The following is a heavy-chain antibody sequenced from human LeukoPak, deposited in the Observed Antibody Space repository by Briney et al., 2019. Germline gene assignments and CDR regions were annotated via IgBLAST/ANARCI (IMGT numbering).Heavy chain of an antibody. J-gene: IGHJ5*02. Sequence: GSLRLSCAASGFTFSSYGMTWVRQAPGKGLECVSGISGGGDSTDYADSVKGRFTISRDNSKNTLYLQMNSLRAEDTAVYYCVADYDSSGYYDNWFDPWGQGTLVTVSS. D-gene: IGHD3-22*01. CDR2: ISGGGDST. CDR1: GFTFSSYG. V-gene: IGHV3-23*01. CDR3: VADYDSSGYYDNWFDP.